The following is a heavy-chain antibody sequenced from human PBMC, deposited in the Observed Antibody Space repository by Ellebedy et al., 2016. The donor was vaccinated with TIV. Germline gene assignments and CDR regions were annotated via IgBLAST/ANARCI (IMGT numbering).Heavy chain of an antibody. CDR3: ARDGVDGMDV. V-gene: IGHV4-59*01. Sequence: PGGSLRLSCSVSGGPFRGYYWTWIRQTPGKGLEWIGNIDYSGSTKENPSLRSRITIAIDRSRSQFSLNLRSAGAADTAIYFCARDGVDGMDVWGQGTTVVVSS. CDR1: GGPFRGYY. D-gene: IGHD2-15*01. CDR2: IDYSGST. J-gene: IGHJ6*02.